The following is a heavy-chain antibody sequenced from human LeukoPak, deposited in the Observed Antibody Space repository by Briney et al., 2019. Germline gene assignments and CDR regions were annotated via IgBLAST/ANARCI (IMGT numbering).Heavy chain of an antibody. J-gene: IGHJ4*02. Sequence: GSSVKVSCKASGGTFSSYAISWVRQAPGQGLEWMGGIIPIFGTANYAQKSQGRVTITADKSTSTAYMELSSLRSEDTAVYYCAREGYYDILTGYQYYFVYWGQGTLVTVSS. V-gene: IGHV1-69*06. CDR2: IIPIFGTA. CDR1: GGTFSSYA. D-gene: IGHD3-9*01. CDR3: AREGYYDILTGYQYYFVY.